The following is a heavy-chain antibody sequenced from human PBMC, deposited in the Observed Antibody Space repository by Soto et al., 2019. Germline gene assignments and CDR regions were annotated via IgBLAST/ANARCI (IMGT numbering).Heavy chain of an antibody. Sequence: EVQLLESGGGLVQPGGSLRLSCGASGFTFSSDAMSWVRQAPGKAPEWVSGISANGGRTDYADSVRGRFTMSRDNSKNTVYLQMNSLRAEDTAVYYCAQDPRISGIDYWGQGTLVTVSS. J-gene: IGHJ4*02. D-gene: IGHD1-20*01. CDR3: AQDPRISGIDY. V-gene: IGHV3-23*01. CDR1: GFTFSSDA. CDR2: ISANGGRT.